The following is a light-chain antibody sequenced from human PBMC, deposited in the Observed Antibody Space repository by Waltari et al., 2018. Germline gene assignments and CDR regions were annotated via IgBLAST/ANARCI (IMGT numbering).Light chain of an antibody. CDR3: QQCYRTPDT. CDR2: GAS. CDR1: QSISTY. V-gene: IGKV1-39*01. Sequence: DIQMTQSPSSLSASIGDRVTITCRASQSISTYLNWYQQRPGKAPKLLIFGASSLQSGVPSRFSGRGSGTDFTLSITSLQPVDFATYYCQQCYRTPDTFGQGTRLDIK. J-gene: IGKJ5*01.